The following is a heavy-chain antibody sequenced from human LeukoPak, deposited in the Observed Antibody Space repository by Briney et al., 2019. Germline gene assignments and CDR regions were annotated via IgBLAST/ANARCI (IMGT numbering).Heavy chain of an antibody. J-gene: IGHJ4*02. CDR1: GGSFSGYY. D-gene: IGHD3-22*01. CDR3: ARWYCYDSSGYWYYFDY. Sequence: SETLSLTCAVYGGSFSGYYWSWIRQPPGKGLEWIGEINHSGSTNYNPSLKSRVTISVDTSKNQFSLKLSSVTAADTAVYYCARWYCYDSSGYWYYFDYWGQGTLVTVSS. V-gene: IGHV4-34*01. CDR2: INHSGST.